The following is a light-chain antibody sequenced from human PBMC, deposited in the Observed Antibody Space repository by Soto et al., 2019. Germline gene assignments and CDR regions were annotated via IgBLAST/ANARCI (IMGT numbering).Light chain of an antibody. J-gene: IGKJ2*01. CDR3: QQSYSAQYT. Sequence: DIQMTQSPSSLSASVGDRVTITCRASQSIRTYLNWFQQRPGKAPKLLIYAASTLQGGVPSRFSGSGSGTDFTLTISTLQPEDFATYFCQQSYSAQYTFGQGTMLEIK. V-gene: IGKV1-39*01. CDR1: QSIRTY. CDR2: AAS.